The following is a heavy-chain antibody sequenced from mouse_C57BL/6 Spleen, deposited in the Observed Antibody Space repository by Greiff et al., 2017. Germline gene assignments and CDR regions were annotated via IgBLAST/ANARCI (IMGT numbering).Heavy chain of an antibody. CDR2: IDPSDSET. CDR1: GYTFTSYW. CDR3: ARVPFYYGSSYGYFDV. Sequence: QVQLQQPGAELVRPGSSVKLSCKASGYTFTSYWMHWVKQRPIQGLEWIGNIDPSDSETHYNQKFKDKATLSVDNSSSTAYMPLSIRTTEYSAVYYCARVPFYYGSSYGYFDVWGTGTTVTVSS. D-gene: IGHD1-1*01. V-gene: IGHV1-52*01. J-gene: IGHJ1*03.